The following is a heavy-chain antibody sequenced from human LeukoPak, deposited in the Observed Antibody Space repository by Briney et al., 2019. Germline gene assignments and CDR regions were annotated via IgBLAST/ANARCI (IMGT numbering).Heavy chain of an antibody. CDR3: ARDPVLMVYAHIYGVFDY. J-gene: IGHJ4*02. CDR2: ISSSGSTI. CDR1: GFTFSSYA. D-gene: IGHD2-8*01. Sequence: TGGSLRLSCAASGFTFSSYAMSWVRQAPGKGLEWVSYISSSGSTIYYADSVKGRFTISRDNAKNSLYLQMNSLRAEDTAVYYCARDPVLMVYAHIYGVFDYWGQGTLVTVSS. V-gene: IGHV3-48*04.